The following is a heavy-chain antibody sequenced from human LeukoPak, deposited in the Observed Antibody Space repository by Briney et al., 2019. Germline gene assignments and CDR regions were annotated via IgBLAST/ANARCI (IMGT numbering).Heavy chain of an antibody. Sequence: SETLSLTCTVSGGSISSGSYYWSWIRQPAGKGLEWIGRIYTSGSTNYNPSLKSRVTISVDTSKNQFSLKLSSVTAADTAVYYCAREADIVVVPAAMGIDPWGQGTLVTVSS. CDR1: GGSISSGSYY. V-gene: IGHV4-61*02. J-gene: IGHJ5*02. CDR2: IYTSGST. D-gene: IGHD2-2*01. CDR3: AREADIVVVPAAMGIDP.